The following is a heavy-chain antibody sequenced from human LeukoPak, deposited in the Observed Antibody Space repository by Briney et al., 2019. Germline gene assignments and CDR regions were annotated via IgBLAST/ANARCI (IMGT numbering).Heavy chain of an antibody. CDR2: INPNNGAT. V-gene: IGHV1-2*02. J-gene: IGHJ4*02. CDR3: ARDHGTDGTTFTLNFDC. D-gene: IGHD1-1*01. Sequence: GASVKVSCKASGYRFSSYSIHWGRQAPGQGLEWMGWINPNNGATKYAQKFQGGVTLTTDTSLTTVFMELTWLTSDDTATYYCARDHGTDGTTFTLNFDCWGQGTLVTVSS. CDR1: GYRFSSYS.